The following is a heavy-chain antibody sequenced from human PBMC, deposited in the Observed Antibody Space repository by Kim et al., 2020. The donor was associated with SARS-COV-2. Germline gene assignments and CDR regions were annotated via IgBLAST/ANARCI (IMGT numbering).Heavy chain of an antibody. CDR1: GFSLSTSGVG. J-gene: IGHJ3*02. Sequence: SGPTLVNPTQTLTLTCTFSGFSLSTSGVGVGWIRQPPGKALEWLALIYWDDDKRYSPSLKSRLTITKDTSKNQVVLTMTNMDPVDTATYYCAHRRGGGNSAHDAFDIWGQGTMVTVSS. CDR2: IYWDDDK. CDR3: AHRRGGGNSAHDAFDI. D-gene: IGHD2-15*01. V-gene: IGHV2-5*02.